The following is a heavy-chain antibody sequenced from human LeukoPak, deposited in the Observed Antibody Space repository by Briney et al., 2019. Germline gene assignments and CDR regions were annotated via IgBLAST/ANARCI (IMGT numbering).Heavy chain of an antibody. V-gene: IGHV3-23*01. CDR2: ISGSGDST. CDR1: GFTFSNNW. D-gene: IGHD3-22*01. J-gene: IGHJ4*02. CDR3: AKSYYYDSSGYSDPFDY. Sequence: PGGSLRLSCAASGFTFSNNWMSWVRQAPGKGLEWVSAISGSGDSTYYADSVKGRFTISRDNSKNTLYLQMNSLRAEDTAVYYCAKSYYYDSSGYSDPFDYWGQGTLVTVSS.